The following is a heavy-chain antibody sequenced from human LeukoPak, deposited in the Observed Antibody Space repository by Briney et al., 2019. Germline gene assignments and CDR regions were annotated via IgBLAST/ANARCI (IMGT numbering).Heavy chain of an antibody. CDR1: GGTFSSYA. D-gene: IGHD6-13*01. V-gene: IGHV1-69*13. J-gene: IGHJ4*02. CDR3: ARAPGAPYSSSWYYLDY. CDR2: IIPIFGTA. Sequence: ASVKVSCKASGGTFSSYAISWVRQAPGQGLEWMGGIIPIFGTANYAQKFQGRVTITADESTSTAYMELSSLRSEDTAVYYCARAPGAPYSSSWYYLDYWGQGTLVTVSS.